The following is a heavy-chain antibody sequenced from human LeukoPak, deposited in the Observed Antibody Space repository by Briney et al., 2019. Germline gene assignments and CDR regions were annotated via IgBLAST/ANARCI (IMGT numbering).Heavy chain of an antibody. CDR1: GFTFSDYY. V-gene: IGHV3-11*01. D-gene: IGHD4-17*01. CDR3: AEQYGDYEANFDY. J-gene: IGHJ4*02. CDR2: ISSSGSTI. Sequence: GGSLRLSCAASGFTFSDYYMSWIRQAPGKGLEWVSYISSSGSTIYYADSVKGRFTISRDNAKNSLYLQMNSLRAEDTAVYYCAEQYGDYEANFDYWGQGTLVTVSS.